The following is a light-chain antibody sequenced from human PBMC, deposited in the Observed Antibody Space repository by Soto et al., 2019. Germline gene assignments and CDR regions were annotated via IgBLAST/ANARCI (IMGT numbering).Light chain of an antibody. CDR1: SSDVGGYNY. V-gene: IGLV2-14*01. CDR2: EVN. Sequence: QSALTQPASVSGSRGPSITIACTGTSSDVGGYNYVSWFQQHPGKAPKLMISEVNNRPSGVSNRFSASKSGNTASLTISGLQSEDEATYYCSSYSSISTLVFGTGTKLTVL. J-gene: IGLJ1*01. CDR3: SSYSSISTLV.